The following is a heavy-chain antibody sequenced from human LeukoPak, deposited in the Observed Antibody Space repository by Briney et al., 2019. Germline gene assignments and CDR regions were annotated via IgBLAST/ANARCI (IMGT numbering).Heavy chain of an antibody. V-gene: IGHV3-48*01. CDR3: TRGRSGDY. J-gene: IGHJ4*02. CDR1: GFTFSSYR. D-gene: IGHD3-10*01. CDR2: ISSSSSTI. Sequence: GGSLRLSCAASGFTFSSYRMNWVRQAPGKGLEWVSYISSSSSTIYYADSVKGRFTISRDDAKNSLYLQMSSLRVEDTAVYYCTRGRSGDYWGQGTLVTVSS.